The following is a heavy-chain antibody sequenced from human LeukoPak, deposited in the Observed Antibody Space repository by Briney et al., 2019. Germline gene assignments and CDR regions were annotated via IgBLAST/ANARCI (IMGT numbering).Heavy chain of an antibody. CDR3: ASYDVGTGGWPYYFDY. CDR2: IGSSGLTSGSKM. D-gene: IGHD6-19*01. J-gene: IGHJ4*02. V-gene: IGHV3-48*03. CDR1: GFGFSSYE. Sequence: GGSLRLSCKASGFGFSSYEMNWVRQAPGRGLEWIAYIGSSGLTSGSKMFYADSVKGRFTISRDNAKNSLYLQMNSLRAEDTAVYYCASYDVGTGGWPYYFDYWGQGTLVTVSS.